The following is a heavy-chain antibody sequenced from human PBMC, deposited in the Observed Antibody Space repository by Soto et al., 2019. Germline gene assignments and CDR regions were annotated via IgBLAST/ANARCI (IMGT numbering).Heavy chain of an antibody. CDR3: ARGGFSKILDY. J-gene: IGHJ4*02. D-gene: IGHD2-2*01. CDR1: GGSFSGYY. V-gene: IGHV4-34*01. Sequence: SETLSLTCAVYGGSFSGYYWSWIRQPPGKGLEWIGEINHSGSTNYNPSLKSRVTISVDTSKNQFSLKLRSVTAADTAVYYCARGGFSKILDYWGQGTLVTVYS. CDR2: INHSGST.